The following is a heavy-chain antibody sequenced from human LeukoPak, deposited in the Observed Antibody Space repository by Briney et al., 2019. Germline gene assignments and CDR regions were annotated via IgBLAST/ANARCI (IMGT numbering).Heavy chain of an antibody. CDR2: ISGSGGST. V-gene: IGHV3-23*01. CDR1: GFTFSSYA. CDR3: AKHQWLVEEYYFDY. J-gene: IGHJ4*02. Sequence: SGGSLRLSCAAFGFTFSSYAMSWVRQAPGKGLEWVSAISGSGGSTYYADSVKGRFTISRDNSKNTLYLQMNSLRAEDTAVYYCAKHQWLVEEYYFDYWGQGTLVTVSS. D-gene: IGHD6-19*01.